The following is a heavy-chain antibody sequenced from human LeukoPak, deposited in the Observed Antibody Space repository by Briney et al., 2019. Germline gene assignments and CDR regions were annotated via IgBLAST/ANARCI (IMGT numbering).Heavy chain of an antibody. CDR1: GFTFSSYA. CDR2: ISYDGSNK. V-gene: IGHV3-30-3*01. CDR3: ARAEGYCSSTSCYPQEFDY. D-gene: IGHD2-2*01. Sequence: GGSLRLSCAASGFTFSSYAMHWVRQAPGKGLEWVAVISYDGSNKYYADSVKGRFTISRDNSKNTLYLQMNSLRAEDTAVYYCARAEGYCSSTSCYPQEFDYWGQGTLVTVSP. J-gene: IGHJ4*02.